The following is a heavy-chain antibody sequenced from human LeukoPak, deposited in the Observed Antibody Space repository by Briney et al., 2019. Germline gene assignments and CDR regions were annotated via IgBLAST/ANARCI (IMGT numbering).Heavy chain of an antibody. J-gene: IGHJ4*02. Sequence: ASVKVSCKASGYTFTAYGISWVRQAAGQGLEWMGWISGKDGNTNYAQKLQGRVTMTTDTSTTIAYMELRSLRSDDTAVYYCARGGGYLDYWGQGTLVTVSS. CDR2: ISGKDGNT. V-gene: IGHV1-18*01. CDR1: GYTFTAYG. D-gene: IGHD4-23*01. CDR3: ARGGGYLDY.